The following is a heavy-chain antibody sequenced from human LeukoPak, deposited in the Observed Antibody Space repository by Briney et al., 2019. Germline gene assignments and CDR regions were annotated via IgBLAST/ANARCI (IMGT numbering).Heavy chain of an antibody. J-gene: IGHJ4*02. D-gene: IGHD1-26*01. CDR1: GYTFTDYY. V-gene: IGHV1-2*02. Sequence: ASVQVSCKASGYTFTDYYMHWVRQAPGQGREWMGWINPNSGGTNYAQKFQGRVTMTRDTSISTAYMELSRLRSDNTAVYYCARAPGNYYLDYWGQGTLVTVSS. CDR3: ARAPGNYYLDY. CDR2: INPNSGGT.